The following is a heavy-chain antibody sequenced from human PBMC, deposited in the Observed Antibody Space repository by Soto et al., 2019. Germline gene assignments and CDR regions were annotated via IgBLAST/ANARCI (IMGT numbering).Heavy chain of an antibody. Sequence: GGSLRLSCAASGFTFSSYAMSWVRQAPGKGLEWVSYISSSSSTIYYADSVKGRFTISRDNAKNSLYLQMNSLRAEDTAVYYCARDHSDYGDYFWGQGTLVTVSS. V-gene: IGHV3-48*01. CDR2: ISSSSSTI. CDR1: GFTFSSYA. J-gene: IGHJ4*02. D-gene: IGHD4-17*01. CDR3: ARDHSDYGDYF.